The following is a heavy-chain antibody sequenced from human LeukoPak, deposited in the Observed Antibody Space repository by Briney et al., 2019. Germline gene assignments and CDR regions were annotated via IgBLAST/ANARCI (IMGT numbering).Heavy chain of an antibody. CDR3: ARGLGTRPDTVVVPAAPQYYYYYMDV. J-gene: IGHJ6*03. D-gene: IGHD2-2*01. CDR2: INHSGST. V-gene: IGHV4-34*01. CDR1: GGSFSGYY. Sequence: SETLSLTCAVYGGSFSGYYWSWIRQPPGKGLEWIGEINHSGSTNYNPSLKSRVTISVDTSKNQFSLKLSSVTAADTAVYYCARGLGTRPDTVVVPAAPQYYYYYMDVWGKGTTVTVSS.